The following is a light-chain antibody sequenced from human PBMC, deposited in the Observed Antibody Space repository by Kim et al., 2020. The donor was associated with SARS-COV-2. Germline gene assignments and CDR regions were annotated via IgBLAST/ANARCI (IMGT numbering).Light chain of an antibody. V-gene: IGKV3-20*01. J-gene: IGKJ1*01. CDR1: ESFRSMW. Sequence: EIVLTQSPGTLSLSPGERATLFCRASESFRSMWLAWYQQRPGQAPRLLIYGASSRATGIPDRFSGSGSGTDFTLTISRLEPEDFAVYYCQQYGTSPRTFGQGTKVDIK. CDR2: GAS. CDR3: QQYGTSPRT.